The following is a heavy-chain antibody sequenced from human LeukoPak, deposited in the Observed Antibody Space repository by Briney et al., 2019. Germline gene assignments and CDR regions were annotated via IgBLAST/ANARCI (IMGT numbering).Heavy chain of an antibody. V-gene: IGHV3-33*01. CDR3: ARDLGGSGIHSKPPFNS. Sequence: PGRSLRLSCAASGFTFSSYGMHWVRQAPGKGLEWVAVIWFDGSNKYYADSVKGRFTISRDNSKNTLYLQMNSLRAEDTAVYYCARDLGGSGIHSKPPFNSWGQGTLVTVSS. D-gene: IGHD3-10*01. CDR2: IWFDGSNK. CDR1: GFTFSSYG. J-gene: IGHJ4*02.